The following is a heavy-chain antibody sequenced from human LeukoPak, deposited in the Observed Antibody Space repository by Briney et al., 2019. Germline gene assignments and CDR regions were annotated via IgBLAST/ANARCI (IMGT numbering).Heavy chain of an antibody. D-gene: IGHD1-14*01. CDR1: GYSINNGFY. CDR3: ARARRDVAEAMD. J-gene: IGHJ4*02. Sequence: SETLSLTCTVSGYSINNGFYWDWIRQPPGRGLEWIGGMYYNGRTYYNPSLKSRVHISPDTSKNHFSLKLSSVTAADTAVYYCARARRDVAEAMDWGQGTLVTVSS. V-gene: IGHV4-38-2*02. CDR2: MYYNGRT.